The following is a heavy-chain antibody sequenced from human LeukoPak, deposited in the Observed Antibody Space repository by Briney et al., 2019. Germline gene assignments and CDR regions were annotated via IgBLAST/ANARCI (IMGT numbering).Heavy chain of an antibody. V-gene: IGHV4-39*01. CDR1: DGSISSSSYY. D-gene: IGHD3-10*01. Sequence: PSETLSLTCTVSDGSISSSSYYWGWIRQPPGKGLEWIGSIYYSGSTYYNPSLKSRVTISVDTSNNQFSLKLSSVTAADTAVYYCARRGETDYWGQGTLVTVSS. CDR3: ARRGETDY. CDR2: IYYSGST. J-gene: IGHJ4*02.